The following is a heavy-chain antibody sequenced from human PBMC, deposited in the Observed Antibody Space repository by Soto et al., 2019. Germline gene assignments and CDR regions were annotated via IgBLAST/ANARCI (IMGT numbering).Heavy chain of an antibody. CDR1: GGSISSYY. J-gene: IGHJ5*02. D-gene: IGHD3-16*01. CDR2: IYYSGST. CDR3: ARVRGGLGVSGKYNWFDP. V-gene: IGHV4-59*01. Sequence: QVQLQESGPGLVKPSETLSLTCTVSGGSISSYYWSWIRQPPGKGLEWIGYIYYSGSTNYNPSLKSRVTTSVDTSKNQFSLKLSSVTAADTAVYYCARVRGGLGVSGKYNWFDPWGQGTLVTVSS.